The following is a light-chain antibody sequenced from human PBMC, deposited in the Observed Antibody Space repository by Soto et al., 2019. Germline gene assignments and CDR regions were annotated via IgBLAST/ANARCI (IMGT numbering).Light chain of an antibody. CDR3: QQYGSSPRT. CDR1: QSISSSY. Sequence: EIVLTQSPGTLSLSPGARDTLSCRASQSISSSYLAWYQQKPGQAPRLLIYGASSRATGIPDRFSGSGSGTDFSLTISRLEPEDFAVYYCQQYGSSPRTFGQGTKV. CDR2: GAS. V-gene: IGKV3-20*01. J-gene: IGKJ1*01.